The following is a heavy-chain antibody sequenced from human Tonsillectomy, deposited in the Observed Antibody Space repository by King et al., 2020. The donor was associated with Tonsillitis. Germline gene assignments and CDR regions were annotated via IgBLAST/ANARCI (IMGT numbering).Heavy chain of an antibody. CDR2: IKQDGSEK. J-gene: IGHJ4*02. CDR1: GVTFSSYW. D-gene: IGHD7-27*01. CDR3: ARESGDY. Sequence: QLVQSGGGLVQPGGSLRLSCAASGVTFSSYWMSWVRQAPGKGLEWVANIKQDGSEKYYVDSVKGRFTISRDNAKNSLYLQMNSLRAEDTAVYYCARESGDYWGQGTLVTVSS. V-gene: IGHV3-7*03.